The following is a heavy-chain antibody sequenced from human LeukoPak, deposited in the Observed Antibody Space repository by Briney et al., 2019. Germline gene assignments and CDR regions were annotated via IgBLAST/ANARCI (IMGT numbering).Heavy chain of an antibody. CDR2: IYSGGST. D-gene: IGHD6-13*01. CDR1: GFTVSSNY. J-gene: IGHJ4*02. V-gene: IGHV3-66*02. CDR3: ARKRASAAGNVYFDY. Sequence: PGGSLRLSCAASGFTVSSNYMSWVRQAPGKGLEWVPVIYSGGSTYYADSVKGRFTISRDNSKNTLYLQMNSLRAEDTAVYYCARKRASAAGNVYFDYWGQGTLVTVSS.